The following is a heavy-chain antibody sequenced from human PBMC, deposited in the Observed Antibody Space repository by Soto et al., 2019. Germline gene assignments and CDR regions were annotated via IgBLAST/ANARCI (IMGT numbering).Heavy chain of an antibody. CDR2: INIGNGNT. V-gene: IGHV1-3*04. Sequence: GASVKVSCKAPGYTFTYYPIHWVRQAPGQRLEWMGWINIGNGNTASSQKFQDRVTITRETSASTAYMELTSLRSEDTAVYYCAREPLCGGRCYDNYFDPWGQGTLVTVSS. J-gene: IGHJ5*02. CDR1: GYTFTYYP. CDR3: AREPLCGGRCYDNYFDP. D-gene: IGHD2-15*01.